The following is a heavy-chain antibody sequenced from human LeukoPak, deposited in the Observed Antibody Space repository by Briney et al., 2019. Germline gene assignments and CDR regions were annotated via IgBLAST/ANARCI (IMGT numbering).Heavy chain of an antibody. J-gene: IGHJ4*02. D-gene: IGHD1-26*01. CDR3: ARVIGSYGHSAY. V-gene: IGHV3-48*04. CDR2: ISSSSSST. CDR1: GFTFSSFS. Sequence: GGSLRLSCAASGFTFSSFSMNWVRQAPGKGLEWISYISSSSSSTYYADSVKGRFTISRDNAKNSLYLQMNSLRAEDTAVYYCARVIGSYGHSAYWGQGTLVTVSS.